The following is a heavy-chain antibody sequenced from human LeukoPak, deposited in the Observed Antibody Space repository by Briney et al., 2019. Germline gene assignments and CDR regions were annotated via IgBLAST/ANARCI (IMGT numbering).Heavy chain of an antibody. CDR2: IYHSGST. CDR3: ARPPSRGLYRDAFDI. Sequence: PSQTLSLTCTVSGGSISSGGHYWSWIRQPPGKGLEWIGYIYHSGSTYYNPSLKSRVTISVDRSKNQFSLKLSSVTAADTAVYYCARPPSRGLYRDAFDIWGQGTMVTVSS. D-gene: IGHD3/OR15-3a*01. J-gene: IGHJ3*02. V-gene: IGHV4-30-2*01. CDR1: GGSISSGGHY.